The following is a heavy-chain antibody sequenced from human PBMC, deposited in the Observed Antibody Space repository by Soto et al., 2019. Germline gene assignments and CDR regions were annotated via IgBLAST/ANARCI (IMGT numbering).Heavy chain of an antibody. D-gene: IGHD2-2*02. CDR1: GGTFSSYA. Sequence: SVKVSCKASGGTFSSYAISWVRQAPGQGLEWMGGIIPIFGTANYAQKFQGRVTITADESTSTAYMELSSLRSEDTAVYYCASSVFLKRGYCSSTSCHTPFDYWGQGTLVTVSS. J-gene: IGHJ4*02. V-gene: IGHV1-69*13. CDR2: IIPIFGTA. CDR3: ASSVFLKRGYCSSTSCHTPFDY.